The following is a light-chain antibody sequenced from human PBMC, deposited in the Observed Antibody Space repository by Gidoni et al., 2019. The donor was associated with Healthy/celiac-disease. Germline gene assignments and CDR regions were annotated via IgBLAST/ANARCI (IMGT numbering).Light chain of an antibody. CDR3: QQYNNWLKT. Sequence: IVLTQSPATLSVSPGARATLSCRASQIVSSNLAWYQQKPGQAPRLLIYGASTRATGIPARFSGSGSGTEFTLTISSLQSEDFAVYYCQQYNNWLKTFGQGTKVEIK. CDR1: QIVSSN. J-gene: IGKJ1*01. CDR2: GAS. V-gene: IGKV3-15*01.